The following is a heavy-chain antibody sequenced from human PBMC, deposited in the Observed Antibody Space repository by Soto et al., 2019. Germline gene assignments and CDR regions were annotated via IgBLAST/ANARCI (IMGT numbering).Heavy chain of an antibody. D-gene: IGHD3-3*01. CDR2: ISYDGSNK. J-gene: IGHJ4*02. V-gene: IGHV3-30*18. Sequence: PGGSLRLSCAASGFTFSSYGMHWVRQAPGKGLEWVAVISYDGSNKYCADSVKGRFTISRDNSKNTLYLQMNSLRAEDTAVYYCAKVGNRRFLEWLFIDYWGQGTLVTVSS. CDR1: GFTFSSYG. CDR3: AKVGNRRFLEWLFIDY.